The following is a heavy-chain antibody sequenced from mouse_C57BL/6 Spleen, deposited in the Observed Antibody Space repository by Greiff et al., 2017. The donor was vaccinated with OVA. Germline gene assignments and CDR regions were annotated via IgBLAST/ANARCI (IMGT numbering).Heavy chain of an antibody. CDR3: ARHEKDDYGSAWFAY. CDR2: FYPGSGSI. Sequence: QVQLQQPGAELVKPGASVKLSCKASGYTFTGYTIHWVKQRSGQGLEWIGWFYPGSGSIKYNEKFKDKATLTADKSSRTVYMELSRVTSEDSAVYFCARHEKDDYGSAWFAYWGQETLVTVSA. D-gene: IGHD2-4*01. V-gene: IGHV1-62-2*01. J-gene: IGHJ3*01. CDR1: GYTFTGYT.